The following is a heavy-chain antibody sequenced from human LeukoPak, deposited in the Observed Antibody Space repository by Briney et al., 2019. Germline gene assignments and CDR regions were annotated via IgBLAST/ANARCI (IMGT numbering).Heavy chain of an antibody. J-gene: IGHJ4*02. CDR1: GGTFSSYA. V-gene: IGHV1-69*05. CDR2: IIPIFGTA. D-gene: IGHD1-26*01. Sequence: SVKVSCKASGGTFSSYAISWVRQAPGQGLEWMGRIIPIFGTANYAQKFQGRVTITTDESTSTAYMELSSLRSEDTAVYYCARDIVGATGLYYFDYWGQGTLVAVSS. CDR3: ARDIVGATGLYYFDY.